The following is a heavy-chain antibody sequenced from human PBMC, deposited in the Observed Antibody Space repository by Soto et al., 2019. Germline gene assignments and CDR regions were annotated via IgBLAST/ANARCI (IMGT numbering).Heavy chain of an antibody. CDR3: ATDLYGFLTFLLPVYAMDF. D-gene: IGHD3-10*01. J-gene: IGHJ6*02. V-gene: IGHV1-3*01. CDR1: GYTFTNYA. CDR2: IKPGNGNT. Sequence: ASVKVSCKASGYTFTNYAMHWVRQAPGQRLEWMGWIKPGNGNTKYSQKFQGRVTITRDTSASTAYMELSSLRSEDTAVYYCATDLYGFLTFLLPVYAMDFRGPGITVT.